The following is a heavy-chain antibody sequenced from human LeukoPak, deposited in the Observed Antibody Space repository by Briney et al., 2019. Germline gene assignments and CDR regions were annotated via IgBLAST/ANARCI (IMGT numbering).Heavy chain of an antibody. CDR3: ARVGRYSSTWPPEGDDAFDI. V-gene: IGHV1-18*01. CDR2: ISGYNGYT. CDR1: GYTFSSYG. J-gene: IGHJ3*02. Sequence: APVKVSCKASGYTFSSYGISWVRQAPGQGLEWMGWISGYNGYTNYEQKFQGRVIMTTDTPTGAAYVGLRSLRSDDTAVYFCARVGRYSSTWPPEGDDAFDIWGQGTMVTVSS. D-gene: IGHD6-13*01.